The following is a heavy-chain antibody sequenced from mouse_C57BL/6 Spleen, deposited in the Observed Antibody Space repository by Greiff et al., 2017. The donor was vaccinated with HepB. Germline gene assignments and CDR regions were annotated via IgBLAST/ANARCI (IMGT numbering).Heavy chain of an antibody. V-gene: IGHV3-2*02. J-gene: IGHJ2*01. Sequence: VQLKESGPGLVKPSQSLSLTCTVTGYSITSGYGWNWIRQVPGNKLEWMGYISYSGSTNYNTSLKSRISITRNTSKNQFFLQLNSVTTEDTATYYCARTARIKYWGQGTTLTVSS. CDR3: ARTARIKY. CDR2: ISYSGST. CDR1: GYSITSGYG. D-gene: IGHD1-2*01.